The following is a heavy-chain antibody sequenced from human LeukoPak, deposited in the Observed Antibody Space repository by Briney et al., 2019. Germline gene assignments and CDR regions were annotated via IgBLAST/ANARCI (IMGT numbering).Heavy chain of an antibody. V-gene: IGHV3-7*05. CDR2: IKQDGSEK. CDR3: ARVRWQWLIFDY. D-gene: IGHD6-19*01. J-gene: IGHJ4*02. Sequence: PGGSPRLSCAASGFTFSSYWMSWVRQAPGKGLEWAANIKQDGSEKYYVDSVKGRFTISRDNAKNSLYLQMNSLRAEDTAVYYCARVRWQWLIFDYWGQGTLVTVSS. CDR1: GFTFSSYW.